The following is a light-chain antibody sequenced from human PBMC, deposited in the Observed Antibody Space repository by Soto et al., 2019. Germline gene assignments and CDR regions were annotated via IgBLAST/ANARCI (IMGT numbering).Light chain of an antibody. CDR2: ASS. CDR3: QGVNSYPRT. J-gene: IGKJ1*01. Sequence: IRFHPSPSFLSASVGDRVTVTCRASQGIGTYLVWYQQKSGKAPTVLIYASSTLQTGVPSRFSGSGSGSDFSLTISSLHPEDVATYYCQGVNSYPRTFGQGTKVDIK. CDR1: QGIGTY. V-gene: IGKV1-9*01.